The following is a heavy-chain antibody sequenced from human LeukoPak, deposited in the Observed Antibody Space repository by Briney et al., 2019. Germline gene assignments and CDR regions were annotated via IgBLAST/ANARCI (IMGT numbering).Heavy chain of an antibody. V-gene: IGHV4-39*01. D-gene: IGHD3-3*01. CDR3: ARRLTYYDFWSGYYYYYYMAV. CDR2: IYYSGST. Sequence: SETLSLTCTVSGGSIISSSYYWGWIRQPPGKGLEWIGSIYYSGSTYYNPSLKSRVTISVDTSKNQFSLKLSSVTAADTAVYYCARRLTYYDFWSGYYYYYYMAVWGKGTTVTVSS. CDR1: GGSIISSSYY. J-gene: IGHJ6*03.